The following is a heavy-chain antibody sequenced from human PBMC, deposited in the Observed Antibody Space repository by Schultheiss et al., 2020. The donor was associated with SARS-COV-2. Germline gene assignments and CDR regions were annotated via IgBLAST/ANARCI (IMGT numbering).Heavy chain of an antibody. D-gene: IGHD2-2*01. V-gene: IGHV3-9*01. CDR3: AKDIEQETILVPYGMDV. J-gene: IGHJ6*02. Sequence: GGSLRLSCAASGFTFDDYAMHWVRQAPGKGLEWVSGISWNSGSIGYADSVKGRFTISRDNAKKSLYLQMNSLRAEDTALYYCAKDIEQETILVPYGMDVWGRGATVTVSS. CDR2: ISWNSGSI. CDR1: GFTFDDYA.